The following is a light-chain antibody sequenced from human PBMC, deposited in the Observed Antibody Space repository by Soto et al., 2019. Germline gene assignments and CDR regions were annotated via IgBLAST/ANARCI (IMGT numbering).Light chain of an antibody. Sequence: DAQMTQSPSTLSASVGDRVTITCRASQSISSWLAWYQQSPGKAPKLLIYKASSLESGVPSRFSGSGSVTEFTLTINSLQPDDFATYYCQQYNSYPWTFGQGSKVEIK. J-gene: IGKJ1*01. CDR3: QQYNSYPWT. V-gene: IGKV1-5*03. CDR2: KAS. CDR1: QSISSW.